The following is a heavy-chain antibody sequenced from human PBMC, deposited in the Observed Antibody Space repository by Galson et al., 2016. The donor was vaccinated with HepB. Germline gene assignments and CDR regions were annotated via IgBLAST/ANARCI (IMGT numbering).Heavy chain of an antibody. CDR1: GFTFSDFG. CDR3: AKSRPLRFLEFLFYDAFDM. Sequence: SLRLSCAADGFTFSDFGMHLVRQAPGKGLEWVSGISGSGGSTFYADSVKGRFTISRDNSKNTLVLRMTRLRAEDTAVYYCAKSRPLRFLEFLFYDAFDMLGQGTMVTVSS. CDR2: ISGSGGST. V-gene: IGHV3-23*01. J-gene: IGHJ3*02. D-gene: IGHD1-1*01.